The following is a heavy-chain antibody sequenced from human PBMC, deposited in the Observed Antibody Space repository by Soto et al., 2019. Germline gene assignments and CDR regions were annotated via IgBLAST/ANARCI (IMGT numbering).Heavy chain of an antibody. J-gene: IGHJ6*02. D-gene: IGHD1-1*01. V-gene: IGHV1-69*12. CDR1: GGTFRTSA. CDR3: ARDKDRLQLGGNYYFILDV. Sequence: QVQLAQSGAEVKKPGSSVKVSCKASGGTFRTSAFSWVRQAPGQGLEWVGGIMPVFRRPKYAQNFQDRVTITADESTSTAYRELNSLRSDDTAVYYCARDKDRLQLGGNYYFILDVWGQGTAVTVSS. CDR2: IMPVFRRP.